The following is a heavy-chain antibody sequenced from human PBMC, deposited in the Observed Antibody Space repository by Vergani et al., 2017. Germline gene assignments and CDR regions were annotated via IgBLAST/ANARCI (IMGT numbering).Heavy chain of an antibody. CDR1: GGSISSGSYY. CDR3: ARCRLRGRFDY. Sequence: QVQLQESGPGLVKPSQTLSLTCTVSGGSISSGSYYWSLIRQPAGKGLEWIGHIYTSGSTNYNPSLKSRVTMSVDTSKNQFSLKLSSVTAADTAVYYCARCRLRGRFDYWGQGTLVTVSS. CDR2: IYTSGST. J-gene: IGHJ4*02. V-gene: IGHV4-61*02. D-gene: IGHD4-17*01.